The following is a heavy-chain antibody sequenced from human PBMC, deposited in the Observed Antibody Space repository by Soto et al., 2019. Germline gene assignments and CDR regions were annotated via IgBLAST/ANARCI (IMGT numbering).Heavy chain of an antibody. CDR3: AREGEDYGSGSYPNFDY. V-gene: IGHV1-46*03. Sequence: QVQLVQSGAEVKKPGASVKVSCKASGYTFTSYYMHWVRQAPGQGLEWMGIINPSGGSTSYAQKFQGRVTMTRDKSTSTVYMELSSLRSEDTAVYYCAREGEDYGSGSYPNFDYWGQGTLVTVSS. CDR1: GYTFTSYY. D-gene: IGHD3-10*01. J-gene: IGHJ4*02. CDR2: INPSGGST.